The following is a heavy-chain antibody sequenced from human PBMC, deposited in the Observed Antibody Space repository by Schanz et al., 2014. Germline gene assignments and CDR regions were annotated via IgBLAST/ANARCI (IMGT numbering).Heavy chain of an antibody. V-gene: IGHV1-18*01. J-gene: IGHJ4*02. Sequence: QVQLVQSGAEVKKPGASVKVSCKASGYTLTGFGVSWVRQAPGQGREWMGWISAYSGNSKYAQKLQGRVTMTTDTSKNTAYMQLNSLTSDDTAVYYCARELRLEDYFDEWGQGTQVTVSS. CDR2: ISAYSGNS. CDR1: GYTLTGFG. CDR3: ARELRLEDYFDE. D-gene: IGHD4-17*01.